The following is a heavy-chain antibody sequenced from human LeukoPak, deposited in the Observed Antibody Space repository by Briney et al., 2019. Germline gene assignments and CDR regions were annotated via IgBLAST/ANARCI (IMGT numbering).Heavy chain of an antibody. CDR1: GFIFGSYW. J-gene: IGHJ4*02. D-gene: IGHD4-23*01. Sequence: GGSLRLSCAAPGFIFGSYWMDWVRQAPGKGLVWVSRINSDESSRTYADSVKGRFTISRDNAKNTLYLQMNSLRAEDTAVYYCARAWGSNSAFDYWGQGTVVTVSS. CDR2: INSDESSR. V-gene: IGHV3-74*01. CDR3: ARAWGSNSAFDY.